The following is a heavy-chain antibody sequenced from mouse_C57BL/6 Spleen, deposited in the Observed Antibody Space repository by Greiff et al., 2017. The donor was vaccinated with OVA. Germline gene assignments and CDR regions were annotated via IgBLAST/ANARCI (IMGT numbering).Heavy chain of an antibody. V-gene: IGHV1-81*01. CDR2: IYPRSGNT. J-gene: IGHJ3*01. Sequence: QVHVKQSGAELARPGASVKLSCKASGYTFTSYGISWVKQRTGQGLEWIGEIYPRSGNTYYNEKFKGKATLTADKSSSTAYMELRSLTSEDSAVYFCARSGDYDWCAYWGQGTLVTVSA. D-gene: IGHD2-4*01. CDR1: GYTFTSYG. CDR3: ARSGDYDWCAY.